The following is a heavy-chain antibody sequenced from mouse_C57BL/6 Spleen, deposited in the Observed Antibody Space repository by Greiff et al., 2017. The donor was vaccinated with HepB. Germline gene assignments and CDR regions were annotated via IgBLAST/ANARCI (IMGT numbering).Heavy chain of an antibody. CDR1: GYAFTNYL. V-gene: IGHV1-54*01. Sequence: VQLQQSGAELVRPGTSVKVSCKASGYAFTNYLIEWVKQRPGQGLEWIGVINPGSGGTNYNEKFKGKATLIADKSSSTAYMQLSSLTSEDSAVYFCARRRDYFDYWGQGTTLTVSS. J-gene: IGHJ2*01. CDR3: ARRRDYFDY. CDR2: INPGSGGT.